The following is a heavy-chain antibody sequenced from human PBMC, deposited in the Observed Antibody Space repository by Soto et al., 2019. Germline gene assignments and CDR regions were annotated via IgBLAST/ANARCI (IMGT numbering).Heavy chain of an antibody. V-gene: IGHV3-74*01. CDR3: ARGQGSGYPGDGAFDI. J-gene: IGHJ3*02. CDR2: LNGDGSSTGRSA. CDR1: GFNCSSYW. D-gene: IGHD5-12*01. Sequence: PGVSLRLSWAASGFNCSSYWMHCVRQAPRKGLVWVARLNGDGSSTGRSASYADSVRGRFTISRDNAKNSLYLQMNSLRAEDTALYYCARGQGSGYPGDGAFDIWGQGTMVTVSS.